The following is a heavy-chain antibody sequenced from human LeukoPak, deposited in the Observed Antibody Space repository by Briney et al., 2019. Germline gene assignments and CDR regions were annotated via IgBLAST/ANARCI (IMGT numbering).Heavy chain of an antibody. CDR2: ISGSGGST. CDR3: AKDRIWSGYSKYYFDC. D-gene: IGHD3-3*01. CDR1: GFTFSSYA. Sequence: GGSLRLSCAGSGFTFSSYAMNWVRQAPGKGLEWVSGISGSGGSTYYADSVKGRFTISRDNSKNTLYLQMNSLRAEDAAICYCAKDRIWSGYSKYYFDCWGQGTLVTVSS. V-gene: IGHV3-23*01. J-gene: IGHJ4*02.